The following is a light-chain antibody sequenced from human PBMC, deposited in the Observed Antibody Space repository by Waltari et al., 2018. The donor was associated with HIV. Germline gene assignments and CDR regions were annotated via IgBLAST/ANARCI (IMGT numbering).Light chain of an antibody. V-gene: IGLV3-19*01. Sequence: SSELTQDPAVSVALGQTVRTPCQGDSLRSYYASRYQQKPGQAPVLVKYGKNNRPSGIPDRFSGSSSGNTASLTITGAQAEDEADYYCNSRDSSGNHHVFGTGTKVTVL. CDR2: GKN. CDR1: SLRSYY. J-gene: IGLJ1*01. CDR3: NSRDSSGNHHV.